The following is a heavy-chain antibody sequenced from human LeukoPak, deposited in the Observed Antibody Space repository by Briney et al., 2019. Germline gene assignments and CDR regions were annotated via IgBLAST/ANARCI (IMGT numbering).Heavy chain of an antibody. CDR2: IKEDGSEK. Sequence: GGSLRLSCTASGFTFSSYWMNWVRQAPGKGLEWVANIKEDGSEKYYVDSVKGRFTISRDNSKNTLYLQMNSLRAEDTAVYYCARDLTDPPYYYYYIDVWGKGTTVTISS. CDR3: ARDLTDPPYYYYYIDV. V-gene: IGHV3-7*01. CDR1: GFTFSSYW. J-gene: IGHJ6*03.